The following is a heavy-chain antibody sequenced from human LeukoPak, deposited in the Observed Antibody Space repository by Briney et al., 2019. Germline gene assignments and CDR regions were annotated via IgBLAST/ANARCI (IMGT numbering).Heavy chain of an antibody. J-gene: IGHJ4*02. CDR1: GGSISRSSYY. V-gene: IGHV4-39*07. CDR2: IFYSGRS. CDR3: AIIAPVEYYYDSGGLG. Sequence: SETLSLTCSVSGGSISRSSYYWGWIRQPPGKGLEWIGNIFYSGRSYYNPSLKSRVSISVDTSKNQFSLKLSYVTAADTAVYYCAIIAPVEYYYDSGGLGWGQGTLVTVSS. D-gene: IGHD3-22*01.